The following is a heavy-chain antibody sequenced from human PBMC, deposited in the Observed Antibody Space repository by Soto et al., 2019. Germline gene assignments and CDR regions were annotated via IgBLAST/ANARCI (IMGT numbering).Heavy chain of an antibody. CDR1: GGSISSYY. Sequence: PSETLSVTCAVYGGSISSYYWSWIRQPPGKGLEWIGYINYSGSTNYNPSLKSRVTISVDTSKNQFSLKLSSVAAADSSVYYCARDLRGYYGYWGQGT. J-gene: IGHJ4*02. CDR3: ARDLRGYYGY. D-gene: IGHD3-3*01. CDR2: INYSGST. V-gene: IGHV4-59*01.